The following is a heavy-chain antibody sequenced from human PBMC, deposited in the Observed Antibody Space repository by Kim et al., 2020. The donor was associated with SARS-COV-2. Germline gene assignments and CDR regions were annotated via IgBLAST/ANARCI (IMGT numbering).Heavy chain of an antibody. V-gene: IGHV4-59*01. D-gene: IGHD2-15*01. CDR2: IYHTGST. Sequence: SETLSLTCTVSGDSISTYYWSWIRQSPGKGLQWIGNIYHTGSTSYNPSLKGRVAMSVDTSKNQFSLNVTSVTAADTAVYYCARGDYCRGGISYFYRPAWFDPWGQGTLVTVSS. CDR1: GDSISTYY. CDR3: ARGDYCRGGISYFYRPAWFDP. J-gene: IGHJ5*02.